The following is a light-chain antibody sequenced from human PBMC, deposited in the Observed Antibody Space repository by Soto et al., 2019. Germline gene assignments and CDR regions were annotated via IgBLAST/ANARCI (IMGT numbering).Light chain of an antibody. CDR2: GAS. CDR1: QSVSSN. V-gene: IGKV3-15*01. CDR3: QPSNNWPQT. Sequence: EIVMTQSPATLSVSPGERATLSCRASQSVSSNLAWYQQKPGQAPRLLIYGASTRATGIPARFSGSGSGTEFTLTISSLQSEDFAVYSCQPSNNWPQTFGQGT. J-gene: IGKJ1*01.